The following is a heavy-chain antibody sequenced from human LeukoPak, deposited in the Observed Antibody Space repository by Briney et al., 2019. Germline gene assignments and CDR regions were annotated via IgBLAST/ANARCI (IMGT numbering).Heavy chain of an antibody. CDR1: GFTVSSNY. J-gene: IGHJ4*02. V-gene: IGHV3-11*01. CDR2: ISHRVSDV. CDR3: ARDRGTGIPFDY. Sequence: GGSLRLSCAASGFTVSSNYMSWIRQAPGKGLEWVSYISHRVSDVQYADSVKGRFTISRDNARNSLYLQMNGLRAEDTAVYYCARDRGTGIPFDYWGQGTLVTVSS. D-gene: IGHD3-10*01.